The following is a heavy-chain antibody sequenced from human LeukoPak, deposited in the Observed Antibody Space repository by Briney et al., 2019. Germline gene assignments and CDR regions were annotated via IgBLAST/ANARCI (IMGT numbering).Heavy chain of an antibody. CDR3: AKELSIAGMSPLDY. CDR1: GFTFDDYA. J-gene: IGHJ4*02. CDR2: IGWNSASI. Sequence: PGGSLRLSCAASGFTFDDYAMHWVRQAPGKGLEWVAGIGWNSASIGYADSVKGRFTISRDNAKNSLYLQMYSLRAEDTALYYCAKELSIAGMSPLDYWGQGTLVTVSS. V-gene: IGHV3-9*01. D-gene: IGHD1-20*01.